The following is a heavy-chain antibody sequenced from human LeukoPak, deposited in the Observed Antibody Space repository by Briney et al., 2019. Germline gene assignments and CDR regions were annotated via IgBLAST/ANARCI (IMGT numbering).Heavy chain of an antibody. CDR2: VNHSGST. CDR3: ARRRRIVGATPGAFDI. J-gene: IGHJ3*02. V-gene: IGHV4-34*01. Sequence: KSSETLSLTCAVYGGSFSGYYWSWIRQPPGKGLEWIGEVNHSGSTNYSPSLKSRVTISVDTSKNQLSLKLSSVTAADTAVYYCARRRRIVGATPGAFDIWGQGTMVTVSS. CDR1: GGSFSGYY. D-gene: IGHD1-26*01.